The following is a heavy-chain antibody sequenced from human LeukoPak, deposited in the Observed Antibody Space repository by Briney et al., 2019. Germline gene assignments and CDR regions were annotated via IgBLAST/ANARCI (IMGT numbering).Heavy chain of an antibody. CDR1: GGTFSSYA. V-gene: IGHV1-69*05. CDR2: IIPIFGTA. D-gene: IGHD3-22*01. Sequence: GSSVKVSCKASGGTFSSYAISWVRQAPGQGLEWMGRIIPIFGTANYAQKFQGRVTITTDESTSTAYTELSSLRSEDTAVYYCARRYYYDSSGRNDAFDIWGQGTMVTVSS. CDR3: ARRYYYDSSGRNDAFDI. J-gene: IGHJ3*02.